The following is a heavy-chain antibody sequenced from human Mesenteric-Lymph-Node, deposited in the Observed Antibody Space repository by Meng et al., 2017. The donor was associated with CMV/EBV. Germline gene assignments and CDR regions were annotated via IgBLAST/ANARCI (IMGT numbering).Heavy chain of an antibody. V-gene: IGHV4-34*01. Sequence: HQGGAGSLKPSETLSVTCAFYGGSFSGYYWNWIRQSPEKGLEWIGEINHSGSTTYNPSFTSRIIISVDTSTNQISLNMSSVTAADTAVYYCARGSSYDILTGYFDYWGQGALVTVSS. J-gene: IGHJ4*02. CDR2: INHSGST. D-gene: IGHD3-9*01. CDR1: GGSFSGYY. CDR3: ARGSSYDILTGYFDY.